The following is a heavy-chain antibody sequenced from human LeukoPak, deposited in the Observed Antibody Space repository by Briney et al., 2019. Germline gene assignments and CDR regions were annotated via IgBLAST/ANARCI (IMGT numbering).Heavy chain of an antibody. CDR3: ARHQRSSWPYYYYYMDV. J-gene: IGHJ6*03. CDR2: INHSGST. D-gene: IGHD6-13*01. Sequence: SSETLSLTCAVYGGSFSGYYWSWIRQPPGKGLEWIGEINHSGSTNYNPSLKSRVTISVDTSKNQFSLKLSSVTAADTAVYYCARHQRSSWPYYYYYMDVWGKGTTVTISS. V-gene: IGHV4-34*01. CDR1: GGSFSGYY.